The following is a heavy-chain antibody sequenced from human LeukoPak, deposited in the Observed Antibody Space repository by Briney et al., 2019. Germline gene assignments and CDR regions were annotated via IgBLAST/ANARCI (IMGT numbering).Heavy chain of an antibody. V-gene: IGHV3-23*01. Sequence: GGSLRLSCAASGFTFSSYAMSWVRQAPGKGLEWVSAISGSGGSTYYADSVKSRFTISRDNSKNTLYLQMNSLRAEDTAVYYCAKDPWKFEKAVAGTFDYWGQGTLVTVSS. CDR3: AKDPWKFEKAVAGTFDY. CDR2: ISGSGGST. CDR1: GFTFSSYA. D-gene: IGHD6-19*01. J-gene: IGHJ4*02.